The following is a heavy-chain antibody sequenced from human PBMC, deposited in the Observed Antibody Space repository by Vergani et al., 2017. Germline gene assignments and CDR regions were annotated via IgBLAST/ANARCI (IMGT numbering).Heavy chain of an antibody. J-gene: IGHJ4*02. CDR3: TRESGCSGGSCYSDY. D-gene: IGHD2-15*01. CDR2: IRSKAYGGTT. Sequence: EVQLVESGGGLVKRGGSLRLSCAASGFTFSSYSMNWVRQAPGKGLEWVGFIRSKAYGGTTEYAASVKGRFTISRDDSKSIAYLQMNSLKTEDTAVYYCTRESGCSGGSCYSDYWGQGTLVTVSS. CDR1: GFTFSSYS. V-gene: IGHV3-49*04.